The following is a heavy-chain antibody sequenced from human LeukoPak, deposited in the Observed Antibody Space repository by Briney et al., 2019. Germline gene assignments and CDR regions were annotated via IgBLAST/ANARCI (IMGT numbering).Heavy chain of an antibody. CDR1: GFSVTSNY. V-gene: IGHV3-53*01. J-gene: IGHJ4*02. CDR3: ATYRQVMLPFES. CDR2: IYSGGST. D-gene: IGHD5-18*01. Sequence: GGSLRLSCEASGFSVTSNYMSWVRQAPGKGLEWVAIIYSGGSTFYADSVKGRFTISRDNSKNTLFLQMNSLRAEDTAIYYCATYRQVMLPFESWGRGTLVTVSS.